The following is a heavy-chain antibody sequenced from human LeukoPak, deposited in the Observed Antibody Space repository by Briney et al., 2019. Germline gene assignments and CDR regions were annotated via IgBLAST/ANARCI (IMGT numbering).Heavy chain of an antibody. Sequence: GASVKVSCKASGYTFTSYAMNWVRQAPGQGLEWMGWINPNSGGTNYAQKFQGWVTMTRDTSISTAYMELSRLRSDDTAVYYCAREGVPDFWSGYYTRYYYYGMDVWGQGTTVTVSS. V-gene: IGHV1-2*04. CDR2: INPNSGGT. CDR3: AREGVPDFWSGYYTRYYYYGMDV. J-gene: IGHJ6*02. D-gene: IGHD3-3*01. CDR1: GYTFTSYA.